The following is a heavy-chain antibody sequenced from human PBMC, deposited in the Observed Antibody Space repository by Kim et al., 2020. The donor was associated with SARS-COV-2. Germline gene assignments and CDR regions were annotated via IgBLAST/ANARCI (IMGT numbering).Heavy chain of an antibody. D-gene: IGHD6-13*01. CDR3: ASGAAAGPFDY. J-gene: IGHJ4*02. CDR1: GGSFSGYY. V-gene: IGHV4-34*01. Sequence: SETLSLTCAVYGGSFSGYYWSWIRQPPGKGLEWIGEINHSGSTNYNPSLKSRVTISVDTSKNQFSLKLSSVTAADTAVYYCASGAAAGPFDYWGQGTLVT. CDR2: INHSGST.